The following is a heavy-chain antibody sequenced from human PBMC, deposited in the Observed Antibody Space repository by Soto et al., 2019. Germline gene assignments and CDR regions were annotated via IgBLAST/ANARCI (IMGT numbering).Heavy chain of an antibody. CDR3: AKSKEIRPHSFDF. CDR1: GFTFSGFC. CDR2: IGTACDT. Sequence: VGSLILSCEASGFTFSGFCVHLVRQPTVKCLEWVSSIGTACDTYYAVSVNGLFTISRDNAKNSLSLQMNSLRAGDMAVYFCAKSKEIRPHSFDFRGQ. V-gene: IGHV3-13*01. D-gene: IGHD6-6*01. J-gene: IGHJ4*02.